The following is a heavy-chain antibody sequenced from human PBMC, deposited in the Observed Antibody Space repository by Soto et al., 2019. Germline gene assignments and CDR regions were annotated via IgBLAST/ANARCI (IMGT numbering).Heavy chain of an antibody. CDR2: IYPGDSDT. CDR3: ARSLWESSSFPSRVDYYYGMDV. V-gene: IGHV5-51*01. CDR1: GYSFTSYW. Sequence: PGESLKISCKGSGYSFTSYWIGWVRQMPGKGLEWMGIIYPGDSDTRYSPSFQGQVTISADKSISTAYLQWSSLKASDTAMYYCARSLWESSSFPSRVDYYYGMDVWGQGTTVTVSS. D-gene: IGHD6-13*01. J-gene: IGHJ6*02.